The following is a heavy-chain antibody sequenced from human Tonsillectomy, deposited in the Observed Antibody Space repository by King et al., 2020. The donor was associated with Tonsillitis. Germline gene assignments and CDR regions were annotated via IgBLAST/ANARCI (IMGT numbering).Heavy chain of an antibody. CDR2: IIPIVGIA. V-gene: IGHV1-69*12. Sequence: QLVQSGAEVKKPGSSVKVSCKASGGSFSTFAISWVRQAPGQGLEWMGGIIPIVGIANYAQKFQGRVTITADESTSTAYMELSSLRSEDTAMYYCASREDSWYMDVWGKGTTVTVSS. D-gene: IGHD2-15*01. CDR1: GGSFSTFA. CDR3: ASREDSWYMDV. J-gene: IGHJ6*03.